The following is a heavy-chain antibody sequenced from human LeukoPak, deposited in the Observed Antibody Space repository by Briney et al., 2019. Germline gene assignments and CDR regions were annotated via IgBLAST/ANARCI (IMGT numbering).Heavy chain of an antibody. D-gene: IGHD6-13*01. V-gene: IGHV4-39*07. CDR2: IYYSGST. J-gene: IGHJ4*02. CDR1: GGSISSSSYY. Sequence: SETLSLTCTVSGGSISSSSYYWGWIRQPPGKGLEWIGSIYYSGSTYYNPSLKSRVTISVDTSKNQFSLKLSSVTAADTAVYYCARDNAYSSSWYPDVGDYWGQGTLVTVSS. CDR3: ARDNAYSSSWYPDVGDY.